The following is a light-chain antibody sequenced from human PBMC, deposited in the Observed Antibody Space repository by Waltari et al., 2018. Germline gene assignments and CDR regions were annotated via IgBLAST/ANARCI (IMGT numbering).Light chain of an antibody. J-gene: IGKJ4*01. Sequence: DIQLTQSPSFLSASVGDRVTITCRASQGISSYLAWYQQQPGQAPKLLIYAASTLKSGVPSRFSGSGSGTEFTLTISSLQPEDFATDYCQQLNSYLSLTFGGGTKVEIK. CDR2: AAS. CDR3: QQLNSYLSLT. CDR1: QGISSY. V-gene: IGKV1-9*01.